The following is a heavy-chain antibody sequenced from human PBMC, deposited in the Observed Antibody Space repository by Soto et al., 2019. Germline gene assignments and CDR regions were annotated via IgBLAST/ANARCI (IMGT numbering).Heavy chain of an antibody. CDR1: GGSISSSSYY. CDR2: IYYSGST. J-gene: IGHJ3*02. Sequence: QLQLQESGPGLVKPSETLSLTCTVSGGSISSSSYYWGWIRQPPGKGLEWIGSIYYSGSTYYNPPLKSRVTISVDTSKNQFSLKLSSVTAADTAVYYCARQVVLTSFPFDIWGQGTMVTVSS. CDR3: ARQVVLTSFPFDI. D-gene: IGHD2-8*02. V-gene: IGHV4-39*01.